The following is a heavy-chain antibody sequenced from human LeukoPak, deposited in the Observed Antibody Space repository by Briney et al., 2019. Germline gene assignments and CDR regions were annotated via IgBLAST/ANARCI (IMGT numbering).Heavy chain of an antibody. CDR2: LSGRGRHT. V-gene: IGHV3-23*01. J-gene: IGHJ4*02. Sequence: GGSLRLSCAASGFTFSSYAMSWVRQAPGKGLEWVSLLSGRGRHTNYADSVKGRFTISTDNSKNTLILQMNSLRADDTAVYYCAKSDIVVVPALWGQGTLVTVSS. D-gene: IGHD2-2*01. CDR1: GFTFSSYA. CDR3: AKSDIVVVPAL.